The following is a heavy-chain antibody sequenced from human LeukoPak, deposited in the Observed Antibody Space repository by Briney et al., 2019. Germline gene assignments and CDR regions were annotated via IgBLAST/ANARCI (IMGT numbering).Heavy chain of an antibody. CDR2: INPSGGST. D-gene: IGHD6-19*01. Sequence: ASVKVSCKASGYTFTSYYMHWVRQAPGQGLEWMGIINPSGGSTSYAQKFQGRVTMTRDTSTSTVYMELSSLRSEDTAVYYCATAYISGWYALGTWGQGTLVTVSS. V-gene: IGHV1-46*01. J-gene: IGHJ5*02. CDR1: GYTFTSYY. CDR3: ATAYISGWYALGT.